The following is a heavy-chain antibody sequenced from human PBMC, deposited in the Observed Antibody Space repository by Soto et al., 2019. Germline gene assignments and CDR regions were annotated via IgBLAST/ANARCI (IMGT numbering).Heavy chain of an antibody. CDR3: VRGLCEASGYYFHH. J-gene: IGHJ1*01. V-gene: IGHV4-4*07. CDR1: DGSISNFY. D-gene: IGHD3-22*01. CDR2: MYVGGAT. Sequence: AETLSLTCTVSDGSISNFYWTWIRKPAGRRLEWIGHMYVGGATRYNPSLESRVAMTVDTSKNQFSLNLNSVTAADTAVYYCVRGLCEASGYYFHHWGQGTLVTVSS.